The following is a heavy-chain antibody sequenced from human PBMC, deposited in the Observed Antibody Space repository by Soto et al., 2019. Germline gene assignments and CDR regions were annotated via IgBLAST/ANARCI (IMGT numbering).Heavy chain of an antibody. CDR2: IDPSDSYT. Sequence: GESLKISCKGSGYSFTSYWISWVRQMPGKGLEWMGRIDPSDSYTNYSPSFQGHVTISADKSISTAYLQWSSLKASDTAMYYCARTQLDDYDSSGYKDYYYYGMDVWGQGTTVTVSS. CDR1: GYSFTSYW. CDR3: ARTQLDDYDSSGYKDYYYYGMDV. V-gene: IGHV5-10-1*01. J-gene: IGHJ6*02. D-gene: IGHD3-22*01.